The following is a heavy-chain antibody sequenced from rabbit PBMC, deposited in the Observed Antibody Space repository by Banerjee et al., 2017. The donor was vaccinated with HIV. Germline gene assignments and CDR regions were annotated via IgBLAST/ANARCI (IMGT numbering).Heavy chain of an antibody. CDR2: IDTSSGST. J-gene: IGHJ4*01. CDR1: GFSVSSGFP. CDR3: ARDGDAGSSYYTRTYYFNL. D-gene: IGHD8-1*01. Sequence: QSLEETGGGLVKPGASLTLTCTASGFSVSSGFPMCWVRQAPGKGLEWIACIDTSSGSTWYASWVNGRFTISRSTSLNTVDLKMTSLTAADTATYFCARDGDAGSSYYTRTYYFNLWGPGTLVT. V-gene: IGHV1S43*01.